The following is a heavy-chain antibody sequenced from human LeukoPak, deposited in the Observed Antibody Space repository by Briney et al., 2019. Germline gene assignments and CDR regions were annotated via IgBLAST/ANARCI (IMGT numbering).Heavy chain of an antibody. D-gene: IGHD4-17*01. CDR1: GFTFDDYG. V-gene: IGHV3-23*01. CDR3: AKDHPTTVTTYAFDI. J-gene: IGHJ3*02. CDR2: ISGSGGST. Sequence: GGSLRLSCAASGFTFDDYGMSWVRQAPGKGLEWVSAISGSGGSTYYADSVKGRFTISRDNSKNTLYLQMNSLRAEDTAVYYCAKDHPTTVTTYAFDIWGQGTMVTVSS.